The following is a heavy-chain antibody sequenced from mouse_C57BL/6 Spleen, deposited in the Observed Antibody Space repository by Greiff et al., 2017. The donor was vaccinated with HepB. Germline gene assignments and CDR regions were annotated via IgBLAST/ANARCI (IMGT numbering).Heavy chain of an antibody. J-gene: IGHJ2*01. Sequence: VQLQQPGAELVRPGSSVKLSCKASGYTFTSYWMDWVKQRPGQGLEWIGNIYPSDSETHYNQKFKDKATLTVDKSSSTAYMQLSSLTSEDSAVYYCARLGSSYVDYFDYWGQGTTLTVSS. CDR3: ARLGSSYVDYFDY. D-gene: IGHD1-1*01. V-gene: IGHV1-61*01. CDR1: GYTFTSYW. CDR2: IYPSDSET.